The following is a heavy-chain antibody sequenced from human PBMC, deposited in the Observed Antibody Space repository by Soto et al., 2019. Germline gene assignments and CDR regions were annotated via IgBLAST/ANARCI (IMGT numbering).Heavy chain of an antibody. CDR3: AREYTKIVDGPTPFYFDY. J-gene: IGHJ4*02. CDR1: GDSISSHY. Sequence: PSETLSLTCSVSGDSISSHYWSWIRQPAGKXLEWIGRIYTSGDTTYNPSLKSRVTMSVDTSKNQLSLKLSSVTAADTAVYNCAREYTKIVDGPTPFYFDYWGQGTLVTVFS. CDR2: IYTSGDT. D-gene: IGHD6-19*01. V-gene: IGHV4-4*07.